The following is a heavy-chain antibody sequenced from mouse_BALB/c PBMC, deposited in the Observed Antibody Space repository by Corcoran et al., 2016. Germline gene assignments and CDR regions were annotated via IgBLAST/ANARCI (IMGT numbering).Heavy chain of an antibody. CDR1: GYTFTSYV. Sequence: EVQLQQSGPELVKPGESVKMSCKESGYTFTSYVMHWVKQKHGQGLEWIGYINPYNDGTKYNEKFKGKATLTSDKSSSTAYMELSSLTSEDSAVYYCARLYPGIAMDYWGQGTSVTVSS. J-gene: IGHJ4*01. CDR3: ARLYPGIAMDY. CDR2: INPYNDGT. V-gene: IGHV1S136*01.